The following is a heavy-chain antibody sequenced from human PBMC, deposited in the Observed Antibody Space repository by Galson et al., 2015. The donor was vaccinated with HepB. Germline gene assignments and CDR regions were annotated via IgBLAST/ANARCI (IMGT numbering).Heavy chain of an antibody. CDR2: ISSSSSYI. J-gene: IGHJ3*02. Sequence: SLRLSCAASGFTFSSYSMHWVRQAPGKGLEWVSSISSSSSYIYYADSVKGRFTISRDNAKNSLYLQMNSLRAEDTAVYYCARVRSRGWSEAFDIWGQGTMVTVSS. CDR1: GFTFSSYS. D-gene: IGHD6-19*01. V-gene: IGHV3-21*01. CDR3: ARVRSRGWSEAFDI.